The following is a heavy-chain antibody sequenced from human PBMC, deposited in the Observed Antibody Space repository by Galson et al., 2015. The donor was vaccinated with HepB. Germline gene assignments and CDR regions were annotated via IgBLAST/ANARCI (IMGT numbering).Heavy chain of an antibody. D-gene: IGHD3/OR15-3a*01. CDR3: VRGLYEFWGGYRPDAFDL. CDR1: GFALNSYS. V-gene: IGHV3-21*06. CDR2: ITSSSSYI. Sequence: SLRLSCAPSGFALNSYSVNWIRQAPGKGLEWVASITSSSSYIHYVDSVKGRFTISRDNAKNVMDLQMNALRDDDTAVYYCVRGLYEFWGGYRPDAFDLWGQGSKVSVS. J-gene: IGHJ3*01.